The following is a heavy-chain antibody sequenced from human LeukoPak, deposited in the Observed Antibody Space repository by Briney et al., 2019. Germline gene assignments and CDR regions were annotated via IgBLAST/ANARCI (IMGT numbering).Heavy chain of an antibody. D-gene: IGHD4-11*01. V-gene: IGHV3-66*02. J-gene: IGHJ6*02. CDR1: GFTVSHNY. Sequence: GGSLRLSCAASGFTVSHNYMSWVRQAPGKGLQWVSFIYTGGDTYYTDPVKGRFTVSRDDSKNTVYLQMNSLRVEDTAVYYCARDPPITTDYGLDVWGQGTTVTVSS. CDR3: ARDPPITTDYGLDV. CDR2: IYTGGDT.